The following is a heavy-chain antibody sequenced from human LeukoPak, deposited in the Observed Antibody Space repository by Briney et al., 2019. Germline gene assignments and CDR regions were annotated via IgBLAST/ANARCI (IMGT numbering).Heavy chain of an antibody. V-gene: IGHV3-30*03. Sequence: GGSLRLSCAASGFTFSSYVLQWVRQAPGMGLEWVTIISYDGSIKHYADSVKGRFTISRDNSKNTLYLQMNSLRGEDTAVYYCARGSLATFDYWGQGTLVTVSS. CDR1: GFTFSSYV. J-gene: IGHJ4*02. CDR3: ARGSLATFDY. CDR2: ISYDGSIK. D-gene: IGHD6-13*01.